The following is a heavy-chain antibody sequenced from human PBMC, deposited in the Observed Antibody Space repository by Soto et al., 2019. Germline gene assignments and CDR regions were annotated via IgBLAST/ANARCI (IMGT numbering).Heavy chain of an antibody. D-gene: IGHD6-6*01. V-gene: IGHV3-15*01. J-gene: IGHJ4*02. CDR3: TTGSTSTKNY. CDR1: GFTFSNAW. Sequence: GGSLRLSCAASGFTFSNAWLSWVRQAPGKGLEWVGRIKSKTDGGTTDYTAPVKGRFTISRDDSKTTLYLQMNSLKIEDTAVYYCTTGSTSTKNYWGQGTLVTVSS. CDR2: IKSKTDGGTT.